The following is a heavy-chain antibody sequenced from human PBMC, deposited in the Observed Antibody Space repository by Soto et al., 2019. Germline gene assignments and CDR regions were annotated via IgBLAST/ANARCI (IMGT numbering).Heavy chain of an antibody. CDR2: ISAYNGAT. CDR1: GYTFSDHG. D-gene: IGHD2-8*01. CDR3: AKDRPRLTQQFNGVS. Sequence: QIQLVQSGAEVKKPGASVRVSCKASGYTFSDHGFSWVRQGPGQGLEWLGWISAYNGATDYAQKFQGRVTLTTDTPTSTAYMELRSLRSDDTAVYYCAKDRPRLTQQFNGVSWGQGTLVTVSS. J-gene: IGHJ5*02. V-gene: IGHV1-18*01.